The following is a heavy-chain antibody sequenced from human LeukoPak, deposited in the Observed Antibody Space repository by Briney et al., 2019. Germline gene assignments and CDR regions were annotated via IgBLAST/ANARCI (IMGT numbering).Heavy chain of an antibody. CDR2: ISAYNGNT. CDR3: ARKIVATEITDLDY. J-gene: IGHJ4*02. CDR1: GGTFSSYA. D-gene: IGHD5-12*01. Sequence: ASVKVSCKASGGTFSSYAISWVRQAPGQGLEWMGWISAYNGNTNYAQKLQGRVTMTTDTSTSTAYMELRSLRSDDTAVYYCARKIVATEITDLDYWGQGTLVTVSS. V-gene: IGHV1-18*01.